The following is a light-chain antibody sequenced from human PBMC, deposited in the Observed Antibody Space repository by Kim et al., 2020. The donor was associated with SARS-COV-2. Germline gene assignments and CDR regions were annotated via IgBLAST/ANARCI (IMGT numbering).Light chain of an antibody. V-gene: IGLV1-44*01. J-gene: IGLJ1*01. CDR1: NSNIGRQT. Sequence: GQTVTISCSGSNSNIGRQTVNCYRQFPGVAPNLLMYNNDQRPSGVPDRFSGSKSGTSVSLVISGIQSEDEADYYCAAWDDNLDGNLFGTGTKVTVL. CDR3: AAWDDNLDGNL. CDR2: NND.